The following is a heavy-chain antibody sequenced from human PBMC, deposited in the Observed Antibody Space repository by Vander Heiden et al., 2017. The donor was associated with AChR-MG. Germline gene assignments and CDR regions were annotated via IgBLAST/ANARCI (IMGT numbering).Heavy chain of an antibody. Sequence: QLQLQVSGPGLVKPPETLSLTCIVSGGPSSSSGYYWGWIRQPPGKWLEWIGSIYYSGSTYYNPSLKSRVTISVDTSKNQFSLKLSSVTAADTAVYYCARASYDFWSGYAYFDYWCQGTLVTVSS. J-gene: IGHJ4*02. D-gene: IGHD3-3*01. CDR1: GGPSSSSGYY. CDR3: ARASYDFWSGYAYFDY. CDR2: IYYSGST. V-gene: IGHV4-39*01.